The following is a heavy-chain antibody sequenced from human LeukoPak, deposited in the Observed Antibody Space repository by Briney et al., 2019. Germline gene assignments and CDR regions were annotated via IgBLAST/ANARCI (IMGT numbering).Heavy chain of an antibody. CDR3: ARVGAAAGNMGYYYMDV. Sequence: SETLSLTCTVSGGSISSYYWSWIRQPAGKGLEWIGRIYISGSTNYNPSLKSRVTISVDTSKNQFSLKLNSVTAADTAVYYCARVGAAAGNMGYYYMDVWGKGTTVTISS. J-gene: IGHJ6*03. CDR1: GGSISSYY. CDR2: IYISGST. D-gene: IGHD6-13*01. V-gene: IGHV4-4*07.